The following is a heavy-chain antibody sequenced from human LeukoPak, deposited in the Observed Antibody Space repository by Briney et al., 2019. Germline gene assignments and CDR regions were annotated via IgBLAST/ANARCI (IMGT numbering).Heavy chain of an antibody. V-gene: IGHV4-39*01. CDR3: ARPTPPAIAAAGILH. D-gene: IGHD6-13*01. Sequence: SETLSLTCTVSGGSISSSSYYWGWIRQPPGKGLEWIGSIYYSGSTYYNPSLKSRVTISVDTSKNQYSLKLSSVTAADTAVYYCARPTPPAIAAAGILHWGQGTLVTVSS. J-gene: IGHJ1*01. CDR1: GGSISSSSYY. CDR2: IYYSGST.